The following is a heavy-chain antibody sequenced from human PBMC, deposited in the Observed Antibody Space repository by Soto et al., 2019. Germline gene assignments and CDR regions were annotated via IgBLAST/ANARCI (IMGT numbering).Heavy chain of an antibody. CDR3: ARGCDGACWFNY. J-gene: IGHJ4*02. Sequence: GGSLRLSCVGSGFTFSNYNMNWVRQAPGKGLEWLSFINPRSSPIVYADSLKGRFTISRDDARNTLYLQMDSLTADDTAMYYCARGCDGACWFNYWGQGTLVTVSS. V-gene: IGHV3-48*01. CDR1: GFTFSNYN. CDR2: INPRSSPI. D-gene: IGHD2-21*02.